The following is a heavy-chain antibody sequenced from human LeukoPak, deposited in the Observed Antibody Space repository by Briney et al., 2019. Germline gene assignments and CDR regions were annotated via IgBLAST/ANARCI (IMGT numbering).Heavy chain of an antibody. V-gene: IGHV5-51*01. CDR3: ARGDCSSTSCTSYYYYGMDV. Sequence: GESLKISCKGSGYSFTSYWIGWVRQMPGKGLEWMGVIYPGDSDTRYSPSFQGQVTISADKSISTACLQWSSLKASDTAMYYCARGDCSSTSCTSYYYYGMDVWGQGTTVTVSS. CDR2: IYPGDSDT. CDR1: GYSFTSYW. D-gene: IGHD2-2*01. J-gene: IGHJ6*02.